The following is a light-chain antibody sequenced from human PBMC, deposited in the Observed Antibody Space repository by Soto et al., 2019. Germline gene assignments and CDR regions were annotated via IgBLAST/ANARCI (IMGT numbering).Light chain of an antibody. CDR1: SSDVGGYDY. CDR3: CSYTSSTTPL. CDR2: GVS. Sequence: QSALTQPASVSGSPGQSITISCTGTSSDVGGYDYVSWYQQHPGKAPKLVLYGVSYRPSGISARFSGSKFQNTASLTISGLQTEDEADYYCCSYTSSTTPLFGGGTKLTVL. V-gene: IGLV2-14*01. J-gene: IGLJ2*01.